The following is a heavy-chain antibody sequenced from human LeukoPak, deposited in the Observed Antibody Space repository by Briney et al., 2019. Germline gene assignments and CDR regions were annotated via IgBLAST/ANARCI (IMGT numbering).Heavy chain of an antibody. Sequence: SETLSLTCTVSGGSVSSGSYYWGWIRQPPGKGLEWIGYIFHSGSTNYNPSLKSRVTISVDTSKNQFSLRLTSVTAADTAVYYCVRTNPWDLTYYSDYWGQGTLVTVSS. V-gene: IGHV4-61*01. CDR3: VRTNPWDLTYYSDY. CDR2: IFHSGST. CDR1: GGSVSSGSYY. J-gene: IGHJ4*02. D-gene: IGHD1-14*01.